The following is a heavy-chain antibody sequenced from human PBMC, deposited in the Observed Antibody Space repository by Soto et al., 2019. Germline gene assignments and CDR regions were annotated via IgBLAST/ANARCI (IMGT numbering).Heavy chain of an antibody. Sequence: GGSLRLSCAASGFTFSGYVMHWVRQAPGKGLEWVAVISYDGSNKYYADSVKGRFTISRDNSKNTLYLQMNSLRAEDTAVYYCARWYSSGWYYFDYWGQGTLVTVSS. CDR1: GFTFSGYV. CDR3: ARWYSSGWYYFDY. CDR2: ISYDGSNK. D-gene: IGHD6-19*01. V-gene: IGHV3-30*03. J-gene: IGHJ4*02.